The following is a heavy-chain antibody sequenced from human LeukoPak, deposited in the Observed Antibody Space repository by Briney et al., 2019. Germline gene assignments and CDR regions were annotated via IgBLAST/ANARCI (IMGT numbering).Heavy chain of an antibody. D-gene: IGHD6-6*01. V-gene: IGHV1-2*02. J-gene: IGHJ4*02. CDR1: GYTFTGYY. Sequence: ASVKVSCKASGYTFTGYYMHWVRQAPGQGLEWMGWINPNSGGTNYAQKFQGRVTMTRDTSISTAYMELSRLRSDDTAVYYCARGDWARNQLVRAKSSYYFDYWGQGTLVTVSS. CDR3: ARGDWARNQLVRAKSSYYFDY. CDR2: INPNSGGT.